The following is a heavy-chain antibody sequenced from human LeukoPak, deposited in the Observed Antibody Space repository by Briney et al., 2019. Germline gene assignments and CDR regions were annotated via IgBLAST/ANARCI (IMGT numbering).Heavy chain of an antibody. J-gene: IGHJ4*02. D-gene: IGHD3-22*01. V-gene: IGHV1-2*06. Sequence: GASVKVSCKASGYTFTGYYMHWVRQAPGQGLEWMGRINPNSGGTNYAQKFQGRDTMTRDTSISTAYMELSRLRSDDTAVYYCARDGYYDSSGYWWGQGTLVTVSS. CDR1: GYTFTGYY. CDR2: INPNSGGT. CDR3: ARDGYYDSSGYW.